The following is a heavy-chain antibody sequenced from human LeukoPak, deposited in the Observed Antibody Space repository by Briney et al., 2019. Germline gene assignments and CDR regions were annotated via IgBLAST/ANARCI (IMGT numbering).Heavy chain of an antibody. J-gene: IGHJ4*02. V-gene: IGHV1-2*02. CDR3: ARVHRYSSSWYRCFDY. D-gene: IGHD6-13*01. Sequence: ASVKVSCKASGYTFTGYCMHWVRQAPGQGLEWMGWINPNSGGTNYAQKFQGRVTMTRDTSISTAYMELSRLRSDDTAVYYCARVHRYSSSWYRCFDYWGQGTLVTVSS. CDR1: GYTFTGYC. CDR2: INPNSGGT.